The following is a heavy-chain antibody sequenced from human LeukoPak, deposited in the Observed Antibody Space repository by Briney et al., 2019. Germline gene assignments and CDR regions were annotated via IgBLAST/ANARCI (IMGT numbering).Heavy chain of an antibody. V-gene: IGHV4-39*07. CDR1: GGSISCSSYY. CDR3: ARAVWYYYYMDV. Sequence: PSETLSLTCTVSGGSISCSSYYWGWIRQPPGKGLEWIGSIYYSGSTNYNPSLKSRVTISVDTSKNQFSLKLSSVTAADTAVYYSARAVWYYYYMDVWGKGTTVTVSS. CDR2: IYYSGST. J-gene: IGHJ6*03.